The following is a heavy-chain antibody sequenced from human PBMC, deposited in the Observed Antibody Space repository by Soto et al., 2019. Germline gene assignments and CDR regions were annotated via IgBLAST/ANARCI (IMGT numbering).Heavy chain of an antibody. CDR2: IWYDGSNK. J-gene: IGHJ4*02. D-gene: IGHD3-22*01. CDR1: GFTFSSYG. CDR3: APSPYYYDSSGYPFDY. V-gene: IGHV3-33*01. Sequence: PGGSLRLSCAASGFTFSSYGMHWVRQAPGKGLEWVAVIWYDGSNKYYADSVKGRFTISRDNSKNTLYLQMNSLRAEDTAVYYCAPSPYYYDSSGYPFDYWGQGTLVTVSS.